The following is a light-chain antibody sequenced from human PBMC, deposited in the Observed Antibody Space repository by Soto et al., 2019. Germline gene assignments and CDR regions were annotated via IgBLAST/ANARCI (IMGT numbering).Light chain of an antibody. Sequence: EIVLTQSPGTLSLSPGERATLSCRASQSVRSSYLAWYQQKPGRAPRLLIYAASSRATGIPDRFSGSGSGTDFTLTISRLEPEDFAVYYCQQYGSSPVAFGQGTKVDIK. CDR3: QQYGSSPVA. J-gene: IGKJ1*01. V-gene: IGKV3-20*01. CDR2: AAS. CDR1: QSVRSSY.